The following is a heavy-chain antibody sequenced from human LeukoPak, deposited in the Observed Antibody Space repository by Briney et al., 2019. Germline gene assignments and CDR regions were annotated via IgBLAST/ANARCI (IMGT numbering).Heavy chain of an antibody. CDR3: ARERGGRECSGGSCYYFDY. D-gene: IGHD2-15*01. V-gene: IGHV1-2*02. J-gene: IGHJ4*02. Sequence: ASVKVSCKASGYTFTGYYMHWVRQAPGQGLEWMGWINPNSGGTNYAQKFQGRVTMTRDTSISTAYMELSRLRSDDTAVYYCARERGGRECSGGSCYYFDYWGQGTLVTVSS. CDR1: GYTFTGYY. CDR2: INPNSGGT.